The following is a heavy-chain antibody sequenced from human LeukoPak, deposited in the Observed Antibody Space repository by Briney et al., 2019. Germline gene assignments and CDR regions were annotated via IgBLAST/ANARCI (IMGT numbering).Heavy chain of an antibody. CDR1: GFTFSSYW. CDR2: IKQDGSEK. CDR3: ARDVDSSRGLINY. V-gene: IGHV3-7*01. Sequence: GGSLRLSCAVSGFTFSSYWMSWVRQAPGKGLEWVANIKQDGSEKYYVDSVKGRFPISRDNAKNALYLQMNSLRAEDTAVYYCARDVDSSRGLINYWGQGALVTVSS. D-gene: IGHD6-6*01. J-gene: IGHJ4*02.